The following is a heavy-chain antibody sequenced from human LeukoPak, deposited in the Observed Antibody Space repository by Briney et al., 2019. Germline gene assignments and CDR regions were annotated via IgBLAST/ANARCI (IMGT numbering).Heavy chain of an antibody. Sequence: GGSLRLSCAASGFTFSSYWMNWVRQAPGKGLVWVSRIASDGSSTTYADSVKGRFSISRDNAKNTLYLQMNSLRAEDTAVYYCARDRIAVARTDYWGQGTLVTVSS. V-gene: IGHV3-74*01. CDR2: IASDGSST. CDR1: GFTFSSYW. D-gene: IGHD6-19*01. J-gene: IGHJ4*02. CDR3: ARDRIAVARTDY.